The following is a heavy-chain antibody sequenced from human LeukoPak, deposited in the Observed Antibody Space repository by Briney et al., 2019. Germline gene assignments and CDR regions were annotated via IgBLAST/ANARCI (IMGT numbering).Heavy chain of an antibody. D-gene: IGHD2/OR15-2a*01. Sequence: GGALRLSCAASGFTFGNHWMTWVRQAPGKGLEWVATIKEDGSEKYYVDSVRGRFTISRDNAKSSLYLQMNSLRAEDMALYYCARWRCWFLYWGQGTLVTVSS. CDR1: GFTFGNHW. CDR2: IKEDGSEK. V-gene: IGHV3-7*01. CDR3: ARWRCWFLY. J-gene: IGHJ4*02.